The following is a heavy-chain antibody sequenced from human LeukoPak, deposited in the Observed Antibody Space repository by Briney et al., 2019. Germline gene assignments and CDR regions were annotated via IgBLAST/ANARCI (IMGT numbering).Heavy chain of an antibody. J-gene: IGHJ4*02. CDR3: ARLRLTTKDLAH. V-gene: IGHV4-39*01. CDR1: GGSISSSNYY. D-gene: IGHD4-11*01. CDR2: IYYTGST. Sequence: SETLSLTCTVSGGSISSSNYYWGWIRQPPGKGLEWIGSIYYTGSTYYNPSLKSRVTISEDTSKNQLSLKMSSVTAADTAVYYCARLRLTTKDLAHGGKGPLVTVSS.